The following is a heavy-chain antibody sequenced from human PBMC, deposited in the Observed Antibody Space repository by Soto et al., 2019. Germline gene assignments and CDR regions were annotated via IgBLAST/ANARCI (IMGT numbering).Heavy chain of an antibody. Sequence: VGSLRLSCAVSGFTFSSYAMSWVRQAPGKGLEWVSAISGSGGSTYYADSVKGRFTISRDNSKNTLYLQMNSLRAEDTAVYYSAKTDHDSSPYYFDYWGQGTLVTVSS. D-gene: IGHD3-22*01. CDR3: AKTDHDSSPYYFDY. V-gene: IGHV3-23*01. CDR1: GFTFSSYA. J-gene: IGHJ4*02. CDR2: ISGSGGST.